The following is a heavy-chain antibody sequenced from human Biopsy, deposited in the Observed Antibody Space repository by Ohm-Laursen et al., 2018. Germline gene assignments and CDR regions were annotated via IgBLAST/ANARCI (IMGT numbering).Heavy chain of an antibody. CDR2: IYYSVMT. V-gene: IGHV4-59*02. J-gene: IGHJ6*02. Sequence: GTLSLTCTVSGDSVTKYYWSWIRQPPGKGLEWIGHIYYSVMTNYNPSLQSRVSISVETSRNQVSLTLSSVTAADTAVYYCARDSGILNYGNFKYYHYYGMDVWGQGTKVTVSS. D-gene: IGHD4-11*01. CDR3: ARDSGILNYGNFKYYHYYGMDV. CDR1: GDSVTKYY.